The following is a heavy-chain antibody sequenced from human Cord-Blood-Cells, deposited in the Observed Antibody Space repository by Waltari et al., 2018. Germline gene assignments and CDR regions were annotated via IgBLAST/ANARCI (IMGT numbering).Heavy chain of an antibody. CDR3: GCGATIVNCFDY. J-gene: IGHJ4*02. CDR1: GGTFSSYA. CDR2: IIPIFGTA. Sequence: QVQLVQSGAEVKKPGSSVKVSCKASGGTFSSYAISGMRQAPGQGLEWMGGIIPIFGTANYAQKFQGRVTITADESTSTAYMELSSLRSEDTAVYYCGCGATIVNCFDYWGQGTLVTVSS. V-gene: IGHV1-69*12. D-gene: IGHD5-12*01.